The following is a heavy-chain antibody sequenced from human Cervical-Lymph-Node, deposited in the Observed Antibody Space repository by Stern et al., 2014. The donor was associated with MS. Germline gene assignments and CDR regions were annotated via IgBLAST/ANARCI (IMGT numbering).Heavy chain of an antibody. Sequence: QVQLVQSGPGLVKPSETLSLTCTVSGGSLSSHYWTWIRQTPGKGLEWIGYIYYTGNTNYNPSLKSRVTISVDTSKNQVSLRLSSVTAADAAVYYCTRHRAARRYGMDVWGQGTTVTVSS. CDR3: TRHRAARRYGMDV. CDR1: GGSLSSHY. CDR2: IYYTGNT. V-gene: IGHV4-59*08. J-gene: IGHJ6*02. D-gene: IGHD6-6*01.